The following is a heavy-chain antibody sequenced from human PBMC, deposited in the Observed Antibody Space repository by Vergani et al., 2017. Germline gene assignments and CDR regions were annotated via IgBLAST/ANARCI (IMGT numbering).Heavy chain of an antibody. D-gene: IGHD2-2*01. V-gene: IGHV3-48*01. Sequence: EVQLVESGGGLVQPGGSLRLSCAASGFTFSSYSMNWVRQAPGKGLEWVSYISSSSSTRYYADSVKGRFTVSSDNAKNSLDLQMNSLRAEDAAVYYCARNTGYCSSTSGPQCYWGQGTLVTVSS. CDR2: ISSSSSTR. J-gene: IGHJ4*02. CDR3: ARNTGYCSSTSGPQCY. CDR1: GFTFSSYS.